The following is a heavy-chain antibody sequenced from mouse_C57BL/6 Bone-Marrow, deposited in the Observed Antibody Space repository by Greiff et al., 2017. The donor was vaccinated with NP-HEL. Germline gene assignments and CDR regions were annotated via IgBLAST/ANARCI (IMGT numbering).Heavy chain of an antibody. CDR1: GYTFTNYW. CDR3: ARWGGRNAMDY. Sequence: VHLVESGAELVRPGTSVKMSCKASGYTFTNYWIGWAKQRPGHGLEWIGDIYPGGGYTNYNEKFKGKATLTADKSSSTAYMQFSSLTSEDSAIYYCARWGGRNAMDYWGQGTSVTVSS. D-gene: IGHD2-1*01. V-gene: IGHV1-63*01. J-gene: IGHJ4*01. CDR2: IYPGGGYT.